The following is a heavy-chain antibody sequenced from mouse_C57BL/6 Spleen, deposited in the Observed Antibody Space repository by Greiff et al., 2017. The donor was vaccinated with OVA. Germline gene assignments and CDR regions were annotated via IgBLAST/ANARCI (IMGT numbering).Heavy chain of an antibody. CDR3: TRSWVYFDY. CDR1: GYTFTDYE. J-gene: IGHJ2*01. CDR2: IDPETGGT. V-gene: IGHV1-15*01. Sequence: LQESGAELVRPGASVTLSCKASGYTFTDYEMHWVKQTPVHGLEWIGAIDPETGGTAYNQKFKGKAILTADKSSSTAYMELRSLTSEDSAVYYCTRSWVYFDYWGQGTTLTVSS.